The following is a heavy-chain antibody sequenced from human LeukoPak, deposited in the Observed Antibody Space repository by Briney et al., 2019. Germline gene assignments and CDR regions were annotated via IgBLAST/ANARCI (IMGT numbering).Heavy chain of an antibody. CDR1: GFTFSSYA. CDR3: ARDERIGAGARGAFDI. J-gene: IGHJ3*02. CDR2: ISYDGSNK. D-gene: IGHD1-26*01. Sequence: TGGSLRLSCAASGFTFSSYAMHWVRQAPGKGLEWVAVISYDGSNKYYADSVKGRFTISRDNYKNTLYLQMNSLRAEDTAVYYCARDERIGAGARGAFDIWGQGTMVNVSS. V-gene: IGHV3-30-3*01.